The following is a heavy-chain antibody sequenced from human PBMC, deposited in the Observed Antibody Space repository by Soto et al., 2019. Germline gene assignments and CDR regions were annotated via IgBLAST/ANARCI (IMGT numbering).Heavy chain of an antibody. CDR2: IYPCDSDT. V-gene: IGHV5-51*01. D-gene: IGHD1-26*01. CDR3: ARRGGSYAGPPDY. J-gene: IGHJ4*01. CDR1: GYFFTNYW. Sequence: PGESLKISCKGSGYFFTNYWIAWVRQMPWKGLEWMGMIYPCDSDTKISPSVQGQVALSVDRSNNTVYLQWSSLKASDTAMYFCARRGGSYAGPPDYWGRGTLVTVYS.